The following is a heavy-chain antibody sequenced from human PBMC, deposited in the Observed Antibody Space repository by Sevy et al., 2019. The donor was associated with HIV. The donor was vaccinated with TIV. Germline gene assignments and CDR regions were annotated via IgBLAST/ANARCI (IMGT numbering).Heavy chain of an antibody. CDR2: ISSSSSSI. CDR1: GFTFSSYS. V-gene: IGHV3-48*02. Sequence: GGSLRLSCAASGFTFSSYSMNWVRQAPGKGLEWVSYISSSSSSIYYGDSVKGRFTISRDNAKNSLYLQMNSLRDEDTAVYYCARGIEDYDFWSGYYKPLAFDIWGQGTMVTVSS. D-gene: IGHD3-3*01. J-gene: IGHJ3*02. CDR3: ARGIEDYDFWSGYYKPLAFDI.